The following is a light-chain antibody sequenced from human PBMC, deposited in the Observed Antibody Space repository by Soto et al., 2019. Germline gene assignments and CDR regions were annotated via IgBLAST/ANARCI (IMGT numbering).Light chain of an antibody. J-gene: IGKJ1*01. Sequence: DIQMTQSPSSVSASVGDRVTISCRSSPGISSWLAWFQQKPGKAPKLLIYAASSLQSGVPSRLSGSGSGTDVTRTISSLQPEDFATYYCQQANSFPWTFGQGTKVEIK. CDR2: AAS. CDR3: QQANSFPWT. V-gene: IGKV1-12*01. CDR1: PGISSW.